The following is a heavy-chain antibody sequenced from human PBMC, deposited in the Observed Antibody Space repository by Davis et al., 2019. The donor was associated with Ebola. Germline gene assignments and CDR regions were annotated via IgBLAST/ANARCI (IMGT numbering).Heavy chain of an antibody. V-gene: IGHV6-1*01. CDR2: TYYSSKWYN. Sequence: PSETLSLTCVISGDSVSSGGWNWIRQSPSRGLEWLGRTYYSSKWYNDYAVSVKSRITINPDTSKNQFSLQLNSVTPEDTAVYYCARYTWNNRVFDPWGQGTLVTVSS. D-gene: IGHD1/OR15-1a*01. CDR1: GDSVSSGG. J-gene: IGHJ5*02. CDR3: ARYTWNNRVFDP.